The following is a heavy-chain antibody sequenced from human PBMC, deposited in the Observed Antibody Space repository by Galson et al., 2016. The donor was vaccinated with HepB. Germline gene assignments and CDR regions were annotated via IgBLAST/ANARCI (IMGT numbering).Heavy chain of an antibody. CDR1: GGSISQSY. J-gene: IGHJ6*02. Sequence: ETLSLTCTVSGGSISQSYWSWIRQPPGKGLEWIGYIHHTGSTNYNPSLKSRVTISVDTSRNSFFLEMTSGTATDTAIYYCTKAYSPINYYNGFDVWGQGTSVTVSS. D-gene: IGHD5-12*01. CDR3: TKAYSPINYYNGFDV. CDR2: IHHTGST. V-gene: IGHV4-59*01.